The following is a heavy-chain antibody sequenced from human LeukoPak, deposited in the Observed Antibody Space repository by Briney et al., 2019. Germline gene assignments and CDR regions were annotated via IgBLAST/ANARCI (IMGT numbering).Heavy chain of an antibody. V-gene: IGHV3-74*01. CDR1: GFSLSDYW. J-gene: IGHJ4*01. CDR2: ITSDGSTT. D-gene: IGHD3-16*01. Sequence: GSLRLSRVGSGFSLSDYWMHWVRQTPGKGLMWVSRITSDGSTTWYADSVKGRFTVSRDNAKNTLFLEMNSLRDEDTAVYYCAGDYIWGRLFWGQGTLVTVSS. CDR3: AGDYIWGRLF.